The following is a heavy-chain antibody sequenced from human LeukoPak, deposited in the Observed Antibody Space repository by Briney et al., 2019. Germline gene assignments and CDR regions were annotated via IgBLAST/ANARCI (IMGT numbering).Heavy chain of an antibody. V-gene: IGHV4-39*07. D-gene: IGHD5-12*01. CDR2: IYYSGST. CDR1: GGSIDSSSRY. CDR3: ARDFSGYDFGY. J-gene: IGHJ4*02. Sequence: SETLSLTCSVAGGSIDSSSRYWAWIRQPPGKGLEWLGSIYYSGSTHYSSSLKSRVIISVDTSNNQFSLRLTSVTAADTAVYYCARDFSGYDFGYWGQGRLVTVSS.